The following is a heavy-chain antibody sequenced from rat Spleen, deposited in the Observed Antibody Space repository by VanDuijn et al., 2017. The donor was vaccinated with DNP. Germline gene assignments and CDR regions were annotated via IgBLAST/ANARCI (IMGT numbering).Heavy chain of an antibody. V-gene: IGHV5-22*01. CDR2: ISYDGGST. CDR3: VRWYNSGYYFDY. J-gene: IGHJ2*01. D-gene: IGHD4-3*01. Sequence: EVQLVESGGGLVQPGRSLKLSCAASGFTLSDYYMAWVRQAPTKGLEWVAYISYDGGSTNYGDSVNGRFTISRDNAKSTLYLQMNSLRSEDMATYYCVRWYNSGYYFDYWGQGVMVTVSS. CDR1: GFTLSDYY.